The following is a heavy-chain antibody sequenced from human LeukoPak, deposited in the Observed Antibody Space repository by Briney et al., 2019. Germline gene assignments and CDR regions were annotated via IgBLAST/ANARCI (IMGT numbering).Heavy chain of an antibody. CDR2: INYRGST. J-gene: IGHJ4*02. CDR3: AGGVEQLD. CDR1: GGSFSGYY. Sequence: NTSETLSLTCAVYGGSFSGYYWSWIRQPPGKGREWIGEINYRGSTNYNPSLKSRVTISVDTSKNQFSLRLSSVTAADTAVYYCAGGVEQLDWGQGTLVTVSS. D-gene: IGHD6-13*01. V-gene: IGHV4-34*01.